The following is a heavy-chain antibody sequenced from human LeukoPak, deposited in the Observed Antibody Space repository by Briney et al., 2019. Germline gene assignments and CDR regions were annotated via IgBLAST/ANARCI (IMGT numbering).Heavy chain of an antibody. V-gene: IGHV3-53*01. CDR1: GFTVSSNY. J-gene: IGHJ4*02. CDR3: ARVGGWPYYFDY. CDR2: IYSGGST. Sequence: GGSLRLSCAASGFTVSSNYMSWVRQAPGKGLEWVSVIYSGGSTYYADSVKGRFTISRDNSENTLYLQMNSLRAEDTAVYYCARVGGWPYYFDYWGQGTLVTVSS. D-gene: IGHD6-19*01.